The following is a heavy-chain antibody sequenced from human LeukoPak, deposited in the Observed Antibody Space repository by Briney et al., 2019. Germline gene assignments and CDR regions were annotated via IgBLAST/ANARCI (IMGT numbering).Heavy chain of an antibody. D-gene: IGHD2-15*01. V-gene: IGHV1-3*01. CDR3: ARGRGTSGSNRDFYYYYYMDA. J-gene: IGHJ6*03. Sequence: GASVKVSCKASGYIFTDYAIHWLRQAPGQRPEWMGWMNAGNGNTKYSQKFRGRITLIRDTSAATAYMELSSLRHDDLAVYYCARGRGTSGSNRDFYYYYYMDAWGKGTTVTVSS. CDR1: GYIFTDYA. CDR2: MNAGNGNT.